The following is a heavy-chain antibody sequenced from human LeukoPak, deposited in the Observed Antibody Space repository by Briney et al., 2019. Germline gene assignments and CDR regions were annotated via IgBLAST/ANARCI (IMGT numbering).Heavy chain of an antibody. J-gene: IGHJ4*02. CDR2: INHSGST. Sequence: WVRQPPGKGLEWIGEINHSGSTNYTPSLKSRVTISVDKSKNQFSLKLSSVTAADTAVYYCASAVDYYGSGSYSNYFDYWGQGTLVTVSS. V-gene: IGHV4-4*02. CDR3: ASAVDYYGSGSYSNYFDY. D-gene: IGHD3-10*01.